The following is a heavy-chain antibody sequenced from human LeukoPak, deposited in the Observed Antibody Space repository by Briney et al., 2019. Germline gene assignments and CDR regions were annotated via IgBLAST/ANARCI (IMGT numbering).Heavy chain of an antibody. CDR1: GGTFISYA. D-gene: IGHD1-26*01. V-gene: IGHV1-69*13. CDR3: ARDRSYRGDWFDP. CDR2: IIPIFGTA. J-gene: IGHJ5*02. Sequence: GASVKVSCKASGGTFISYAISWVRQAPGEGLEWRGGIIPIFGTANYAQKFQGRVTITADESTSTAYMELSSLRSEDTAVYYCARDRSYRGDWFDPWGQGTLVTVSS.